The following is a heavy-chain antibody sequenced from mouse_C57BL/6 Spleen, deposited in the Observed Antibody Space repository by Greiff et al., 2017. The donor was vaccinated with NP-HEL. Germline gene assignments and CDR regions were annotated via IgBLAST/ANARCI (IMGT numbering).Heavy chain of an antibody. CDR3: ARSRQLSQYYFDY. D-gene: IGHD3-2*02. CDR2: INPSSGYT. V-gene: IGHV1-7*01. Sequence: VQLQQSGAELAKPGASVKLSCKASGYTFTSYWMHWVKQRPGQGLEWIGYINPSSGYTKYNQKFKDKATVTADKSSSTAYMQLSSRTYEDSAVYYCARSRQLSQYYFDYWGQGTTLTVSS. CDR1: GYTFTSYW. J-gene: IGHJ2*01.